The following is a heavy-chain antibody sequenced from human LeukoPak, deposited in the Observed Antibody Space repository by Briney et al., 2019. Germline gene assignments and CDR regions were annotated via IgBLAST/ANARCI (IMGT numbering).Heavy chain of an antibody. CDR2: INHSGST. Sequence: PSETLSLTCAVYGGSFSGYYWSWIRQPPGKGLEWIGEINHSGSTNYNPSLKSRVTISVDTSKNQFSLKLSSVTAADTAVYYCARDEYGGNDYYFDYWGQGTLVTVSS. J-gene: IGHJ4*02. CDR3: ARDEYGGNDYYFDY. CDR1: GGSFSGYY. V-gene: IGHV4-34*01. D-gene: IGHD4-23*01.